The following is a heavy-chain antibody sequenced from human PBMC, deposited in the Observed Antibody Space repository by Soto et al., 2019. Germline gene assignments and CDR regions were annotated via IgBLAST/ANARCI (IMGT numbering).Heavy chain of an antibody. J-gene: IGHJ5*02. V-gene: IGHV4-30-2*01. Sequence: PSDALCHTCVLSGRAIRTGGNSWSWIQHPPGKRQERIGYIYHRGSPYYNPSLKCLVTISVDRSKNQFSLKLSSVTAADTAVYYCARGPDRWGQG. CDR2: IYHRGSP. CDR3: ARGPDR. CDR1: GRAIRTGGNS.